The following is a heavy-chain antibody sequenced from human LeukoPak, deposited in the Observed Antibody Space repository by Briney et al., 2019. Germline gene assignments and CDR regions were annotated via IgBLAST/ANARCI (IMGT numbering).Heavy chain of an antibody. Sequence: SQTLSLTCTVSGGSISSGDYYWSWIRQPPGKGLEWIGYIYYSGSTYYNPSLKSRVTISVDTSKNQFSLKLSSVTAADTAVYYCARGYCSSTSCYYFDYRGQGTLVTVSS. CDR1: GGSISSGDYY. CDR3: ARGYCSSTSCYYFDY. J-gene: IGHJ4*02. D-gene: IGHD2-2*01. CDR2: IYYSGST. V-gene: IGHV4-30-4*08.